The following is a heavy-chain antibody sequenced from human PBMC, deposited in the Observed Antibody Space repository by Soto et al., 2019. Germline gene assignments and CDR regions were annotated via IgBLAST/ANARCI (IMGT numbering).Heavy chain of an antibody. CDR2: ISWNSGNI. V-gene: IGHV3-9*01. Sequence: EVQLEESGGGLVQPGRSLRLSCAASGFTFDDYAMYWVRQVLGKGLEWVSSISWNSGNIGYADSVKGRFTTSRDNAENSLYLQMNSLRPEDTALYYCVRSKGGYSYGTPFDYWGQGTLVTVSS. CDR3: VRSKGGYSYGTPFDY. D-gene: IGHD5-18*01. J-gene: IGHJ4*02. CDR1: GFTFDDYA.